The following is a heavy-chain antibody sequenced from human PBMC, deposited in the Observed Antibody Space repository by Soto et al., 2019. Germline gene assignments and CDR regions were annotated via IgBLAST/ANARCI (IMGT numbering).Heavy chain of an antibody. J-gene: IGHJ4*02. D-gene: IGHD1-26*01. Sequence: GGSLRLSCAASGFTFSSYAMSWVRQAPGKGLEWVSAISGSGGSTYYADSVKGRFTISRDNSKNTLYLQMNSLRAEDTAVYYCAKDRDEWELLTRGYFDYWGQGTLVTVSS. CDR2: ISGSGGST. CDR1: GFTFSSYA. CDR3: AKDRDEWELLTRGYFDY. V-gene: IGHV3-23*01.